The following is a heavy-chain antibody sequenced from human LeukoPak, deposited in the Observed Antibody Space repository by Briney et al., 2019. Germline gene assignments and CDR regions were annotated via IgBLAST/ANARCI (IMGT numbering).Heavy chain of an antibody. CDR1: GGSISSGGYY. Sequence: TLSLTCTVSGGSISSGGYYWSWIRQHRGKGLEWIGYIYCSGSTYYNPSLKSRVTISVATYKNQFSLTLSSVTAADTAVYYCARGGRYFDWLSPNAFDIWGQGTMVTVSS. J-gene: IGHJ3*02. V-gene: IGHV4-31*03. CDR3: ARGGRYFDWLSPNAFDI. D-gene: IGHD3-9*01. CDR2: IYCSGST.